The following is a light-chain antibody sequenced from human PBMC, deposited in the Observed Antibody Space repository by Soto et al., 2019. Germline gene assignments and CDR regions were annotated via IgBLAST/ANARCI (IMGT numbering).Light chain of an antibody. V-gene: IGLV2-14*01. CDR1: SSDVGGYNY. J-gene: IGLJ2*01. CDR3: SSYTSSSTVV. Sequence: QSALTQPASVSGSPGQSITISCTGTSSDVGGYNYVSWYQQHPGKVPKLMIYDVSYRPSGVSNRFSGSKSGNTASLTISGLQAEDKADYYCSSYTSSSTVVFGGGTKVTVL. CDR2: DVS.